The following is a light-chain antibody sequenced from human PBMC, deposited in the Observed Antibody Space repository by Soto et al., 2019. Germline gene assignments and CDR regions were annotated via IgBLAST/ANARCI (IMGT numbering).Light chain of an antibody. Sequence: QSALTQRASVSGYPGQSITISCTGTSSEVGGYNYVSWYQQHPGKAPKLMIYDVSNRPSGVSNRFSGSKSGNTASLTISGXXAEXXXYXYCSSYTSSSTLFYGFGTGPNVTV. J-gene: IGLJ1*01. CDR1: SSEVGGYNY. CDR3: SSYTSSSTLFYG. CDR2: DVS. V-gene: IGLV2-14*01.